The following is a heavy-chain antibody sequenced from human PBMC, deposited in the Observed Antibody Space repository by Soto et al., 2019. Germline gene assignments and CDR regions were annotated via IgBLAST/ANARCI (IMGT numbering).Heavy chain of an antibody. CDR1: GGSISSSSYY. CDR2: IYYGENI. V-gene: IGHV4-39*07. D-gene: IGHD6-13*01. Sequence: SETLSLTCTVSGGSISSSSYYWGWIRRPPGKGLEWIGSIYYGENIFYNPSLKSRVTISIDTSKNQFSLKLSSVTAADTAVYYCARGTGYSSSWYSNYYFDYWGQGTLVTVSS. CDR3: ARGTGYSSSWYSNYYFDY. J-gene: IGHJ4*02.